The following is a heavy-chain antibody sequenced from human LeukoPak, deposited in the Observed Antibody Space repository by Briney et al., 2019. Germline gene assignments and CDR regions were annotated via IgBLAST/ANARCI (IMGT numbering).Heavy chain of an antibody. CDR3: ARVWGYGDYVPRKPRYYFDY. CDR2: INHSGST. J-gene: IGHJ4*02. CDR1: GGSFSGYY. Sequence: SETLSLTCAVYGGSFSGYYWSWIRQPPGKGLEWIGEINHSGSTNYNPSLKSRVTISVDTSKDQFSLKLSSVTAADTAVYYCARVWGYGDYVPRKPRYYFDYWGQGTLVTVSS. V-gene: IGHV4-34*01. D-gene: IGHD4-17*01.